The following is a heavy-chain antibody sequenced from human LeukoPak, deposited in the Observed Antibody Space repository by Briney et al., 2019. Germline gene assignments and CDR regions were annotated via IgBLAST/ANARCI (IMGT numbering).Heavy chain of an antibody. CDR1: GYTFTVYY. Sequence: ASVKVSCKASGYTFTVYYMHWVRQAPGQGLEWMGRINPNSGGTNYAQKFQGRVTMTRDTSISTAYMELSRLRSDDTAVYYCASRRSSSWYEDYWGQGTLVTASS. CDR3: ASRRSSSWYEDY. CDR2: INPNSGGT. D-gene: IGHD6-13*01. V-gene: IGHV1-2*06. J-gene: IGHJ4*02.